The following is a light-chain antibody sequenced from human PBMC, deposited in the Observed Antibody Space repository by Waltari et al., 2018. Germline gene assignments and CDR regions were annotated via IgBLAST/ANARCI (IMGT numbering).Light chain of an antibody. J-gene: IGLJ2*01. CDR3: QTWGTGIRV. Sequence: QLVVTQSPSASASLGASVKLTCTLSSGHSTYAVAWHQQQPEKGPRFRMKVSSDGSHTKGDGIPDRFSGSSSGAERYLTISSLQSEDEADYYCQTWGTGIRVFGGGTKLTVL. CDR2: VSSDGSH. V-gene: IGLV4-69*01. CDR1: SGHSTYA.